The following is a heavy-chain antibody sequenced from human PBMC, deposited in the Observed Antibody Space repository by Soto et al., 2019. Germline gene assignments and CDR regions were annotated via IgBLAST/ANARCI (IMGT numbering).Heavy chain of an antibody. J-gene: IGHJ3*01. Sequence: QVQLQESGPGLVKPSETLSLTCTVSGGSISSYYWSWIRQPPGKGLEWIGYIYYSGSTNYNPSLKSRVPISVDTSKSQFSLKLSSVTAAXXXXXXXXXXXXXXXXXXXXXXQGTMVTVSS. CDR1: GGSISSYY. CDR3: XXXXXXXXXXXXX. CDR2: IYYSGST. V-gene: IGHV4-59*01.